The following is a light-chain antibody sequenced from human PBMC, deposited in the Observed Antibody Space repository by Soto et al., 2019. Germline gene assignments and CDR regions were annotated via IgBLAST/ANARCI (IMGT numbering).Light chain of an antibody. CDR1: QDISSN. V-gene: IGKV3-15*01. CDR3: QQYNDWPLT. CDR2: GAS. Sequence: DRVMTQSPGTLSASPGERAILSCRASQDISSNLAWYQKKPGQAPRLLIYGASARATGVPARFSGSGSGTEFTLTISSLQSEDFAVYYCQQYNDWPLTFGQGTKVDI. J-gene: IGKJ1*01.